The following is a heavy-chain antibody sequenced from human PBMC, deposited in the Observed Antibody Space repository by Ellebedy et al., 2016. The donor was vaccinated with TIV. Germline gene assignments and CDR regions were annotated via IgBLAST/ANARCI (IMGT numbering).Heavy chain of an antibody. Sequence: GGSLRLSXAASGFTFSDYYMSWIRQAPGKGLEWVGNMNQDGSRRDYVASVVGRFTISRDNGRNSLYLQMNSLRADDTAVYYCARDGTTSSMDIWGQGTMVTVSS. D-gene: IGHD1-1*01. J-gene: IGHJ3*02. CDR1: GFTFSDYY. CDR3: ARDGTTSSMDI. V-gene: IGHV3-7*01. CDR2: MNQDGSRR.